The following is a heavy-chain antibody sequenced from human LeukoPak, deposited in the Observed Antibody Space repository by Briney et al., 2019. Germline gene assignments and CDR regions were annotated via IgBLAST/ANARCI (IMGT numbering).Heavy chain of an antibody. Sequence: PGGSLRLSCAASGVTLSSYAMSWARQAPGKGLEWVSVISSSGSGGNTYYADSVKGRFTISRDSSKNTLFLHMNTLRAEDTAIYYCAKDRXVGASYWYFDLWGRGTLVTVSS. CDR2: ISSSGSGGNT. J-gene: IGHJ2*01. D-gene: IGHD1-26*01. CDR3: AKDRXVGASYWYFDL. V-gene: IGHV3-23*01. CDR1: GVTLSSYA.